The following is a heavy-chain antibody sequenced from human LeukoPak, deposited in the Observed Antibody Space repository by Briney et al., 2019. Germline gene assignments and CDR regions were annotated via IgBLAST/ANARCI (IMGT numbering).Heavy chain of an antibody. CDR1: GFTFSSYA. CDR2: ISGSGGST. CDR3: AEVPGQIYYFDY. V-gene: IGHV3-23*01. Sequence: GGSLRLSCAASGFTFSSYAMSWVRQAPGKGLEWVSAISGSGGSTYYADSVKGRFTISRDNSKNTLYLQMNSLRAEDTAVYYCAEVPGQIYYFDYWGQGTLVTVSS. J-gene: IGHJ4*02.